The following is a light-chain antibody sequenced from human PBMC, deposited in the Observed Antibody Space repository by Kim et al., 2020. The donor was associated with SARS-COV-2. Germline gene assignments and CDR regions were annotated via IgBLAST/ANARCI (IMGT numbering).Light chain of an antibody. CDR1: QSVRNN. Sequence: SPGERVTLSCRASQSVRNNLAWYQQRPGQAPRLLIYSASTRATDISVRFSGSGSGTEFTLTIRSLQSEDLAVYYCQQYNDWPLLTFGGGTKVDIK. CDR3: QQYNDWPLLT. J-gene: IGKJ4*01. V-gene: IGKV3-15*01. CDR2: SAS.